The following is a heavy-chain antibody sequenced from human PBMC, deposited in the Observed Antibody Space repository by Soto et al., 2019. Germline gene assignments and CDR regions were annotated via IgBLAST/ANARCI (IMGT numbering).Heavy chain of an antibody. CDR1: GFTFDDYA. CDR2: ISWNSGSI. D-gene: IGHD6-19*01. Sequence: EVQLVESGGGLVQPGRSLRLSCAASGFTFDDYAMHWVRQAPGKGLEWVSGISWNSGSIGYADSVKGRFTISRDNAKNSLYLQMESLGAEDTALYYCAEDIGLGVAVAGGYYFDSWGQGTLVTVSS. J-gene: IGHJ4*02. V-gene: IGHV3-9*01. CDR3: AEDIGLGVAVAGGYYFDS.